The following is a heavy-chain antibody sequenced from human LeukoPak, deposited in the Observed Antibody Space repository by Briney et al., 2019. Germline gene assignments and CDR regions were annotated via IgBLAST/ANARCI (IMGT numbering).Heavy chain of an antibody. CDR2: INPSGGST. Sequence: ASVKVSCKTSGYTFTSYDMHWVRQAPGQGLEWMGIINPSGGSTSYAQNFQGRVTMTRDTSISTAYMELSRLRSDDTAVYYCARDQPTFGGVIVSLGMFDPWGQGTLVTVSS. CDR1: GYTFTSYD. V-gene: IGHV1-46*01. J-gene: IGHJ5*02. CDR3: ARDQPTFGGVIVSLGMFDP. D-gene: IGHD3-16*02.